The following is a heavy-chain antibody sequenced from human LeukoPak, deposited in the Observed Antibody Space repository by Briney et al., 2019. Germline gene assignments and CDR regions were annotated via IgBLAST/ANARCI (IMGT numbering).Heavy chain of an antibody. V-gene: IGHV3-30-3*01. CDR3: THYYYDYYYGMDV. CDR2: ISYDGSNK. J-gene: IGHJ6*02. Sequence: GRSLRLSCAASGFTFSSYAMHWVRQAPGKGLEWVAVISYDGSNKYYADSVKGRFTISRDNSKNTLYLQMNSLKTEDTAVYYCTHYYYDYYYGMDVWGQGTTVTVSS. D-gene: IGHD3-10*01. CDR1: GFTFSSYA.